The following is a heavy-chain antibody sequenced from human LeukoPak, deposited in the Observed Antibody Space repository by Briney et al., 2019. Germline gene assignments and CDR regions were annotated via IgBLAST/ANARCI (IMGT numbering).Heavy chain of an antibody. CDR1: GGSISSSSYS. D-gene: IGHD5-18*01. CDR2: IYHSGST. V-gene: IGHV4-30-2*01. J-gene: IGHJ4*02. CDR3: AGLKIGYSYGHDDY. Sequence: PSETLSLTCTVSGGSISSSSYSWSWIRQPPGKGLEWIGYIYHSGSTYYNPSLKSRVTISVDRSKNQFSLKLSSVTAADTAVYYCAGLKIGYSYGHDDYWGQGTLVTVSS.